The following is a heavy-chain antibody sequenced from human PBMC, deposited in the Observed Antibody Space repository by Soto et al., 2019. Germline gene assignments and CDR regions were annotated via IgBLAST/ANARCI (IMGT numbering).Heavy chain of an antibody. Sequence: GGSLRLSCAASGFTFSSYWMHWVRQAPGKGLVWVSRINSDGSSTSYADSVKGRFTISRDNAKNTLYLQMNSLRAEDTAVYYCARDLSGPWGNWFDPWGQGTLVTSPQ. CDR3: ARDLSGPWGNWFDP. J-gene: IGHJ5*02. CDR2: INSDGSST. CDR1: GFTFSSYW. D-gene: IGHD6-25*01. V-gene: IGHV3-74*01.